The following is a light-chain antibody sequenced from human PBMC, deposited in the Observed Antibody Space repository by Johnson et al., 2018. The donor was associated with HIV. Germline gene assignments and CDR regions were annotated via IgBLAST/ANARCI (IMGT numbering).Light chain of an antibody. CDR3: GIWHSSLSAGGV. Sequence: QSVLTQPPSVSAAPGQKVTISCSGSSSTIGNNYVSWYQHLPGTAPKLLIYENNKRPSGIPDRFSGSKSATSATLDITGLQPGAEADYYCGIWHSSLSAGGVFGTGTKVTVL. V-gene: IGLV1-51*02. CDR2: ENN. CDR1: SSTIGNNY. J-gene: IGLJ1*01.